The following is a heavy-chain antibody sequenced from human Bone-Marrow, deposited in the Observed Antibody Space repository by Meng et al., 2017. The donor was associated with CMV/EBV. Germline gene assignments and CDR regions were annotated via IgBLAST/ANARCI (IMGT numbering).Heavy chain of an antibody. CDR1: GFTVSKYY. Sequence: LSCTASGFTVSKYYLSWVRQAPGKGLQWVSTIYSVGSTYYADSVKGRFTISRDNSKDTMYLQMNDLRAEDTAVYYCAKSGYNYYFDYWGQGTLVTVSS. J-gene: IGHJ4*02. CDR2: IYSVGST. CDR3: AKSGYNYYFDY. D-gene: IGHD5-18*01. V-gene: IGHV3-66*01.